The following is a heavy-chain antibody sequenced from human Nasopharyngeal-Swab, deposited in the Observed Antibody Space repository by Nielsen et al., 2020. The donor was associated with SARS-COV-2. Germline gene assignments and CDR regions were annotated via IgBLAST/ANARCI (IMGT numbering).Heavy chain of an antibody. D-gene: IGHD4-17*01. CDR2: INHSGST. Sequence: GSLRLSCAVYGGSFSGYYWSWIRQPPGKGLEWIGEINHSGSTNYNPSLKSRVTISVDTSKNQFSPKLSSVTAADTAVYYCARGNGAFDYWGQGTLVTVSS. V-gene: IGHV4-34*01. CDR1: GGSFSGYY. J-gene: IGHJ4*02. CDR3: ARGNGAFDY.